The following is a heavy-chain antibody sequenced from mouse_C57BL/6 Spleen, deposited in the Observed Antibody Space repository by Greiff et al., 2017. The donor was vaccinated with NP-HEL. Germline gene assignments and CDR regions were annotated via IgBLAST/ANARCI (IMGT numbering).Heavy chain of an antibody. J-gene: IGHJ2*01. CDR3: ARGEGTAQATFDY. D-gene: IGHD3-2*02. V-gene: IGHV14-2*01. Sequence: EVNVVESGAELVKPGASVKLSCTASGFNIKDYYMHWVKQRTEQGLEWIGRIDPEDGETKYAPKFQGKATITADTSSNTAYLQLSSLTSEDTAVYYCARGEGTAQATFDYWGQGTTLTVSS. CDR1: GFNIKDYY. CDR2: IDPEDGET.